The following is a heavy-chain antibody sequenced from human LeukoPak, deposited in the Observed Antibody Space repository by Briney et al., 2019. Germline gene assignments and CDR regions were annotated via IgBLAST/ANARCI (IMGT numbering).Heavy chain of an antibody. D-gene: IGHD3-22*01. CDR2: INPSGGST. CDR1: GYTFSSYY. V-gene: IGHV1-46*01. Sequence: ASVKVSCKASGYTFSSYYMHWVRQAPGQGLEWMGIINPSGGSTSYAQKFQGRVTLTRDTSTSTVYMELSSLRSEGTAVYYCARADSGGDSSGYKWFDPWGQGTLVTVSS. CDR3: ARADSGGDSSGYKWFDP. J-gene: IGHJ5*02.